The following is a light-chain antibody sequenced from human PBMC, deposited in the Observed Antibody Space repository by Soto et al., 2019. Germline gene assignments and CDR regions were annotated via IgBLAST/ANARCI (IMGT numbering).Light chain of an antibody. CDR2: RDS. V-gene: IGLV3-9*01. CDR1: NIASKN. CDR3: QVWDSSTV. Sequence: SYDLTQPLSVSVALGQMARITCGGTNIASKNVHWYQQKPGQAPVLVIYRDSSRPSGIPERFSGSNSGNTATLTISRAQAGDEADYYCQVWDSSTVFGTGTKLTVL. J-gene: IGLJ1*01.